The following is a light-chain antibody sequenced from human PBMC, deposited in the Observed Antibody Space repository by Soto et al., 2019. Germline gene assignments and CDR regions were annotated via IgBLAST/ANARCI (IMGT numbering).Light chain of an antibody. CDR3: QQRSNWT. CDR2: DAS. V-gene: IGKV3-11*01. Sequence: EIVLTQSPGTLSLSPGERATLSCRASQSVSSYLAWYQKKPGQAPRLLIYDASNRATGIPARFSGSGSGTDFTLTISSTEPEDFAVYYCQQRSNWTLGQRDKVDIK. CDR1: QSVSSY. J-gene: IGKJ1*01.